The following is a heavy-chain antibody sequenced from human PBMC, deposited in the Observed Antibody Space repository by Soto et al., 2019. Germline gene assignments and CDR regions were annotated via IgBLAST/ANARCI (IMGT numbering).Heavy chain of an antibody. V-gene: IGHV3-21*01. CDR2: ISSSSSYI. Sequence: GGSLRLSCAASGFTFSSYSMNWVRQAPGKGLEWVSSISSSSSYIYYADSVKGRFTISRDNAKNSLYLQMNSLRAEDTAVYYCARGLGYCSSTSCNLAFDYWGQRTLVTVSS. D-gene: IGHD2-2*01. CDR1: GFTFSSYS. CDR3: ARGLGYCSSTSCNLAFDY. J-gene: IGHJ4*02.